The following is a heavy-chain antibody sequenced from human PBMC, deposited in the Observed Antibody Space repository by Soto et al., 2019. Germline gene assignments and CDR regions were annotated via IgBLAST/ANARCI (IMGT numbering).Heavy chain of an antibody. Sequence: PGGSLRLSCAASGFTFSSYAMSWVRQSPGKGLEWVPAISGSGGSTYYADSVKGRFTISRDNSKNTLYLQMNSLRAEDTAVYYCAKDFKASIVVVPAAISCDYWGQGTLVTVSS. CDR1: GFTFSSYA. D-gene: IGHD2-2*01. CDR2: ISGSGGST. V-gene: IGHV3-23*01. J-gene: IGHJ4*02. CDR3: AKDFKASIVVVPAAISCDY.